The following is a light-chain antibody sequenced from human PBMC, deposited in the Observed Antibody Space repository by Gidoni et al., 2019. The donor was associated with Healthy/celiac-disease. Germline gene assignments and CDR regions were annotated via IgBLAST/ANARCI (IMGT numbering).Light chain of an antibody. CDR2: EDT. CDR1: KLGAKY. CDR3: QAWDSSTVL. Sequence: YELTQPPSVSVSPGQTASLPCSGDKLGAKYACWYQQKPGQSPVAVIYEDTKRPSGIPERFAGSNSGNTATLTISGTQAMDEADYYCQAWDSSTVLFGGGTKLTVL. V-gene: IGLV3-1*01. J-gene: IGLJ2*01.